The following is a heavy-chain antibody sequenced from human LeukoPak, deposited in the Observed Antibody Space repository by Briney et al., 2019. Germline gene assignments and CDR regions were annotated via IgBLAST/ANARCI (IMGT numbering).Heavy chain of an antibody. D-gene: IGHD3-22*01. J-gene: IGHJ2*01. CDR3: ARGTWLANYWYFDL. CDR2: ISYTGSA. Sequence: SETLSLTCTVSGGSISSNRWTWIRQPPGKGLEWIGSISYTGSANYNPSLKSRVTISVDSARKQFSLRLTSVTAADTAVYYCARGTWLANYWYFDLWGRGTLVTVSS. V-gene: IGHV4-59*12. CDR1: GGSISSNR.